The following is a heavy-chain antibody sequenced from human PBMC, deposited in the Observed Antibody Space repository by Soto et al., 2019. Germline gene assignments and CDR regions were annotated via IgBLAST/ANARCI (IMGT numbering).Heavy chain of an antibody. CDR3: ARDRIAVAGTGIWTLYGMDV. CDR2: IIPIFGTA. Sequence: QVQLVQSGAEVKKPGSSVKVSCKASGGTFSSYAISWVRQAPGQGLEWMGGIIPIFGTANYALKFQGRVTITADESTSTAYMELSGLRSEDTAVYYCARDRIAVAGTGIWTLYGMDVWGQGTTVTVSS. CDR1: GGTFSSYA. J-gene: IGHJ6*02. D-gene: IGHD6-19*01. V-gene: IGHV1-69*01.